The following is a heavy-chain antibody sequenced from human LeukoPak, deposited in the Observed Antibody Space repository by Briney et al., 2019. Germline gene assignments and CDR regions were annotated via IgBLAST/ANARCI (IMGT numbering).Heavy chain of an antibody. V-gene: IGHV4-34*01. CDR1: GESFSGYY. CDR3: ARDRGDGYNMKIFDY. CDR2: INHSGST. D-gene: IGHD5-12*01. J-gene: IGHJ4*02. Sequence: PSETLSLTCAVYGESFSGYYWSWIRQPPGKGLEWIGEINHSGSTNYNPSLKSRVTISVDTSKNQFSLKLSSVTAADTAVYYCARDRGDGYNMKIFDYWGQGTLVTVSS.